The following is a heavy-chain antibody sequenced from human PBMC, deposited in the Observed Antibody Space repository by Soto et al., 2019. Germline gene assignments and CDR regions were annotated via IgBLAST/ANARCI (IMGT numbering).Heavy chain of an antibody. D-gene: IGHD4-17*01. CDR1: GGSISSDSYY. J-gene: IGHJ4*02. Sequence: SETVSLTCTVSGGSISSDSYYWGWIRQSPGKGLEWIACIYYSGSTNYNPSLKSRVTISVDTSKNQFSLKLSSVTAADTAVYYCARERTTVVTRWVDYWGQGTLVTVSS. CDR2: IYYSGST. V-gene: IGHV4-61*01. CDR3: ARERTTVVTRWVDY.